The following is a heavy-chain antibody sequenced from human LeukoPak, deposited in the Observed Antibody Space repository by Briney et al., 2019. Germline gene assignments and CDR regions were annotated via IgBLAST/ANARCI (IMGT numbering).Heavy chain of an antibody. J-gene: IGHJ4*02. D-gene: IGHD4-17*01. CDR1: GGSFSGYY. CDR2: INHFGRT. Sequence: PSETLSLTCAVYGGSFSGYYWNWIRQPLGKGLEWIGEINHFGRTKYNPSLKSRVTISIDPSKNQFSLRLSSVTAADTAVYYCARQMNTVTADYWGQGTLVTVSS. CDR3: ARQMNTVTADY. V-gene: IGHV4-34*01.